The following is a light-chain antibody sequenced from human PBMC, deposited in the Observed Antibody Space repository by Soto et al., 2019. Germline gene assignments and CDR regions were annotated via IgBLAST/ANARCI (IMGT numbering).Light chain of an antibody. CDR2: AAS. CDR1: QSVSSTY. CDR3: QQYGSSPPWT. V-gene: IGKV3-20*01. Sequence: EIVMTQSPATLSVSPGERATLSCRASQSVSSTYLAWHQHKPGQAPRLLIYAASSRAAGIADRFSGSGSGTDFTLTISRLEPEDFAVYYCQQYGSSPPWTFGQGTKVDI. J-gene: IGKJ1*01.